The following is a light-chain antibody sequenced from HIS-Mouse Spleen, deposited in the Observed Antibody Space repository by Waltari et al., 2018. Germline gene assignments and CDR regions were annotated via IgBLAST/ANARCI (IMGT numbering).Light chain of an antibody. CDR3: CSYAGSPLYV. Sequence: QSALTQPRSVSGSPGQSVTISCTGTSSDAGGYNYVPWYQQHPGKAPKLMIYDVSKRPSGVPDRFSGSKSGNTASLTISGLQAEDEADYYCCSYAGSPLYVFGTGTKVTVL. J-gene: IGLJ1*01. CDR2: DVS. V-gene: IGLV2-11*01. CDR1: SSDAGGYNY.